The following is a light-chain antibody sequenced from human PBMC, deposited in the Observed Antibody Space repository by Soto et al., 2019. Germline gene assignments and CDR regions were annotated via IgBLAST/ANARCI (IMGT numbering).Light chain of an antibody. CDR2: DVT. CDR3: CSYAGTTTFYV. J-gene: IGLJ1*01. CDR1: SSDVGRYNL. V-gene: IGLV2-23*02. Sequence: QSVLTQPASVSGSPGQSITISCTGTSSDVGRYNLVSWYQHHPGKAPKLIIYDVTQWPSGASNRFSDSKSGNTASLTIFGLQAEDEADYYCCSYAGTTTFYVFGTGTKVTVL.